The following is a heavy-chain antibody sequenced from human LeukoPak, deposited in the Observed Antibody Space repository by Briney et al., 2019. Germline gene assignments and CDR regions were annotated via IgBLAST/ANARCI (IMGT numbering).Heavy chain of an antibody. CDR2: IYPGDSDT. CDR3: ARLRAVPKNYDFWSGYADSYGMDV. Sequence: GESLKISCKGSGYSFTSYWIGWVRQMPGKGLEWMGIIYPGDSDTRYSPSFQGQVTISADKSISTAYLQWSGLKASDTAMYYCARLRAVPKNYDFWSGYADSYGMDVWGQGTTVTVSS. J-gene: IGHJ6*02. V-gene: IGHV5-51*01. CDR1: GYSFTSYW. D-gene: IGHD3-3*01.